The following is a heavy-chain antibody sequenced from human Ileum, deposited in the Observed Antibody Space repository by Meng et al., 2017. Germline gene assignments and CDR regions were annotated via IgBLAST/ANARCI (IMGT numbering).Heavy chain of an antibody. CDR2: VYFTGYT. V-gene: IGHV4-39*01. J-gene: IGHJ4*02. Sequence: QLQLQESGPGLVKPSETLPLTCTASGDSVSSGSYYWVWIRQPPGKALEWIGAVYFTGYTYYGPSLTGRGTISVDTSRNQFSLKLNSVTAADTALYFCARHGHFTPDKYYFDYWGQGTLVTVSS. D-gene: IGHD3-3*02. CDR1: GDSVSSGSYY. CDR3: ARHGHFTPDKYYFDY.